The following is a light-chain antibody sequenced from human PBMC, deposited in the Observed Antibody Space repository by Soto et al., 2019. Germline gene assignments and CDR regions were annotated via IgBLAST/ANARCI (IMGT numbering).Light chain of an antibody. CDR3: QQYNNWPPMYT. CDR2: GAS. CDR1: QSVSSN. Sequence: EIVMTQSPATLSVSPGERATLSCRASQSVSSNLAWYQQKPGQAPRLLIYGASTRATGIPGRFSGSGSGTEVTITISSLQSEDFAVYYCQQYNNWPPMYTVGQGTKLEIK. V-gene: IGKV3-15*01. J-gene: IGKJ2*01.